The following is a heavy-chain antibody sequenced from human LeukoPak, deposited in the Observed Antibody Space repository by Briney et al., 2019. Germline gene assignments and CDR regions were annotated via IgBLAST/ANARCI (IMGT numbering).Heavy chain of an antibody. CDR2: ISSSSTI. D-gene: IGHD3-22*01. V-gene: IGHV3-48*04. CDR3: ARPDSSGFDY. Sequence: GGSLRLSCAASGFTFSSYSMNWVRQAPGKGLEWVSYISSSSTIYYADSVKGRFTISRDNAKNSLYLQMNSLRAKDTAVYYCARPDSSGFDYWGQGTLVTVSS. CDR1: GFTFSSYS. J-gene: IGHJ4*02.